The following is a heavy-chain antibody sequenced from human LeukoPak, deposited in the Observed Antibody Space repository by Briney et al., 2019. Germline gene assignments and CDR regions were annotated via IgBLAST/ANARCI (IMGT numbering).Heavy chain of an antibody. D-gene: IGHD4-17*01. J-gene: IGHJ4*02. CDR2: INTIGSST. Sequence: LSGGSLRLSCAASGFTFSSYWMHWVRQAPGKGLVWVSRINTIGSSTTYADSVKGRFSISRDNAKNTLYLQMNSLRAEDTAVYCCVRVVYGDYLFDYWGQGTLVTVSS. V-gene: IGHV3-74*01. CDR1: GFTFSSYW. CDR3: VRVVYGDYLFDY.